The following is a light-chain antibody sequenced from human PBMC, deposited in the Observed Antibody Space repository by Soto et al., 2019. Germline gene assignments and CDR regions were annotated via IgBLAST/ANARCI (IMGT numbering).Light chain of an antibody. CDR3: GAWDISLSAYV. V-gene: IGLV1-51*02. CDR2: ENN. J-gene: IGLJ1*01. Sequence: QSVLTQPPSVAAAPGQKGTLSFSWSSSNIESNYVSWFQQLPRTAPNLLIYENNKRLSGFPDRFSASKSGTSATLVITGLQTGDEADYFCGAWDISLSAYVFGTGTKVTVL. CDR1: SSNIESNY.